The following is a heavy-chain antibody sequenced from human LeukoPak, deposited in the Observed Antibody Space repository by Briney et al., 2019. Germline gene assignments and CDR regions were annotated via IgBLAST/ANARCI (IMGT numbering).Heavy chain of an antibody. Sequence: GGSLRLSCAASGITFSSYGMHWVRQAPGKGLEWVAFIRYDGSNKYYADSLKGRFTISRDNSKNTLYLQMNSLRAEDTAVYYCAKDLGLAAAGSLDYWGQGTLVTVSS. CDR2: IRYDGSNK. J-gene: IGHJ4*02. CDR3: AKDLGLAAAGSLDY. V-gene: IGHV3-30*02. D-gene: IGHD6-13*01. CDR1: GITFSSYG.